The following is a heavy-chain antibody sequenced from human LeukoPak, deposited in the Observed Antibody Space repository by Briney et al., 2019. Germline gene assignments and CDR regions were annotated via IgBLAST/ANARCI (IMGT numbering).Heavy chain of an antibody. J-gene: IGHJ4*02. CDR2: IYYSGST. D-gene: IGHD6-13*01. Sequence: SETLSLTCTVSGGSISSSSYYWGWIRQPPGKGLEWIGSIYYSGSTYYNPSLKSRVTISVDTSKNQFSLKLSSVTAADTAVYYCARQGGYSSSPDFWGRGTLVTVSS. CDR3: ARQGGYSSSPDF. V-gene: IGHV4-39*07. CDR1: GGSISSSSYY.